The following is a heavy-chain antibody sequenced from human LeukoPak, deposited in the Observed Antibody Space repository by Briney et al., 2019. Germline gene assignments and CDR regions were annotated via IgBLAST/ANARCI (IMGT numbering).Heavy chain of an antibody. CDR3: AKGWRPGAMLAADH. CDR1: GFSFSSYD. Sequence: GGSLRLSCAASGFSFSSYDMHWVRQAPGKGLEWVAFIRFDGSNKDYGDSVKGRFTISRDNSKNTLYLQMNSLRAEDTAVYYCAKGWRPGAMLAADHWGQGTLVTVSS. J-gene: IGHJ4*02. D-gene: IGHD2-2*01. CDR2: IRFDGSNK. V-gene: IGHV3-30*02.